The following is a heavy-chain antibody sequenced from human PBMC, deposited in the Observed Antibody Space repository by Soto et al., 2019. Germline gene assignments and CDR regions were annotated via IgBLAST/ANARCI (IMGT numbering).Heavy chain of an antibody. Sequence: QVQLVESGGGLVKPGGSRGLSCAASRFPFSAFQMTWFPQAQGGGLEWVSYISSSGGSIYNAASVKGRFTISRDNAKNSLYLQMNSLRGEDTAVYYCARDQEVATGGRDAFDIWGQGTMVTVSS. V-gene: IGHV3-11*01. CDR3: ARDQEVATGGRDAFDI. CDR1: RFPFSAFQ. D-gene: IGHD4-17*01. CDR2: ISSSGGSI. J-gene: IGHJ3*02.